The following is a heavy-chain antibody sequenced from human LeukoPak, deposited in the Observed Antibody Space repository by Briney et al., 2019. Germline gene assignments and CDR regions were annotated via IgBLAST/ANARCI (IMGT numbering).Heavy chain of an antibody. CDR2: ISAYNGNT. J-gene: IGHJ6*03. V-gene: IGHV1-18*01. CDR3: ARDWERSGTRYYYYYYMDV. CDR1: GYTFTSYG. D-gene: IGHD1-26*01. Sequence: ASVKVSCKASGYTFTSYGISWVRQAPGQGLEWMRWISAYNGNTNYAQKLQGRVTMTTDTSTSTAYMELRSLRSDDTAVYYCARDWERSGTRYYYYYYMDVWGKGTTVTVSS.